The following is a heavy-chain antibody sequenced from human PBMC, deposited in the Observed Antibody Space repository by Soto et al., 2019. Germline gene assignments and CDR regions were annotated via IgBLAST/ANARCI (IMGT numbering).Heavy chain of an antibody. CDR1: GFTFSNNG. D-gene: IGHD2-15*01. V-gene: IGHV3-33*01. Sequence: QVQLVESGGGVVQPGRSLRLSCAASGFTFSNNGMHWVRQAPGKGLEWVAVIWYDGFNKYYADPVKGRFIISRDNSKNTVYLQMNSLRAEDTAVYYCARDRVQMVDGLDVWGQGTTVTVSS. CDR2: IWYDGFNK. J-gene: IGHJ6*02. CDR3: ARDRVQMVDGLDV.